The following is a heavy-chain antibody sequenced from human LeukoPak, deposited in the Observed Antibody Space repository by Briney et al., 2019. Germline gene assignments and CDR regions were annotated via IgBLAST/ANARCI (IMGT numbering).Heavy chain of an antibody. CDR3: ARGVLGSYYYYMDV. Sequence: ASVKVSCKAPGYTFTSYGISWVRQAPGQGLEWMGWISAYNGNTNYAQKLQGRVTMTTDTSTSTAYMELRSLRSDDTAVYYCARGVLGSYYYYMDVWGKGTTVTVSS. CDR1: GYTFTSYG. D-gene: IGHD2-15*01. CDR2: ISAYNGNT. V-gene: IGHV1-18*01. J-gene: IGHJ6*03.